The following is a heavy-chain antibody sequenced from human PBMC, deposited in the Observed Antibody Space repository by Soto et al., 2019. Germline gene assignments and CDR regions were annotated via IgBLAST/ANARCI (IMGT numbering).Heavy chain of an antibody. Sequence: PGGSLRLSCAASGFTVSSNYMSWVRQAPGKGLEWVSVIYSGGSTYYADSVKGRFTISRDNSKNSLYLQMNSLRTEDTALYYCEIVSGVIERHGKNYYYYGMDVWGQGTTVTVSS. V-gene: IGHV3-53*05. D-gene: IGHD6-25*01. CDR1: GFTVSSNY. CDR3: EIVSGVIERHGKNYYYYGMDV. J-gene: IGHJ6*02. CDR2: IYSGGST.